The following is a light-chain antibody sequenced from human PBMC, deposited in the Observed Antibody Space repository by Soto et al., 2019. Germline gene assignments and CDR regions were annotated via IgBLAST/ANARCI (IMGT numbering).Light chain of an antibody. CDR1: SPNIGSNA. Sequence: QAVVTQPPSASGTPGQRVTIPSSGSSPNIGSNAVNWYQHLLGTAPKLLIYNTNQRPSGAPDRFSGSKSGTSASLAISGLQSEDEADYYCATWDDIPRDVVFGGGTQLTVL. V-gene: IGLV1-44*01. J-gene: IGLJ2*01. CDR2: NTN. CDR3: ATWDDIPRDVV.